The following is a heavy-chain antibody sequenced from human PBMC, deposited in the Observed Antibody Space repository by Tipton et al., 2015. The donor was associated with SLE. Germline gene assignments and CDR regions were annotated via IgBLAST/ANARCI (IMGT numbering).Heavy chain of an antibody. V-gene: IGHV4-59*01. D-gene: IGHD3-3*01. J-gene: IGHJ4*02. CDR3: ASSHDFWSGYFDY. CDR2: IYYSGST. Sequence: TLSLTCTVSGGSISSYYWSWIRQPPGKGLEWIGYIYYSGSTNYNPSLKSRVTISVDTSKNQFSLKLSSVTAADTAVYYCASSHDFWSGYFDYWGQGTLVTVSS. CDR1: GGSISSYY.